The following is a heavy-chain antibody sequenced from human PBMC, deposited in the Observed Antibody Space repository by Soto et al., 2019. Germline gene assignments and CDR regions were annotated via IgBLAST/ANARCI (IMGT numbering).Heavy chain of an antibody. CDR1: GGTFSSYT. CDR3: AREEYYYGSGAFFDY. D-gene: IGHD3-10*01. Sequence: QVQLVQSGAEVKKPGSSVKVSCKASGGTFSSYTISWVRQAPGQGLEWMGRIIPILGIANYAQKFQGRVTITADKCTSTAYMELSSLRSEYTAVYYCAREEYYYGSGAFFDYWGQGTLVTVSS. J-gene: IGHJ4*02. CDR2: IIPILGIA. V-gene: IGHV1-69*08.